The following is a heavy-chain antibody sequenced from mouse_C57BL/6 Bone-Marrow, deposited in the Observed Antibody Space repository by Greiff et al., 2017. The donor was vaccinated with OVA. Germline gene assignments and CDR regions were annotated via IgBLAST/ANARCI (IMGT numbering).Heavy chain of an antibody. CDR1: GFSLTSYG. Sequence: QVQLQQSGPGLVQPSQSLSITCTVSGFSLTSYGVHWVRQSPGKGLEWLGVIWSGGSTDYNAAFISRLSISKDNSKSQVFFKMNSLQADDTAIYYCARNKAYYSNFYYFDYWGQGTTLTVSS. CDR2: IWSGGST. CDR3: ARNKAYYSNFYYFDY. J-gene: IGHJ2*01. V-gene: IGHV2-2*01. D-gene: IGHD2-5*01.